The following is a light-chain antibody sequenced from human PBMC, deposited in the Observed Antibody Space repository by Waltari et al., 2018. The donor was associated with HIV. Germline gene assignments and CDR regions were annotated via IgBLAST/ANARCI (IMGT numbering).Light chain of an antibody. Sequence: QAGLTQPPSVSKGLRQTATLTCTGNSNNVGNQGATWLQQHQGHPPKLLSYNNNNRPSGVADRFAAARSGNKASRTITGLQPEDEADYFCSAWDSSLSAVVFGGGTTLTVL. J-gene: IGLJ2*01. CDR3: SAWDSSLSAVV. CDR2: NNN. CDR1: SNNVGNQG. V-gene: IGLV10-54*04.